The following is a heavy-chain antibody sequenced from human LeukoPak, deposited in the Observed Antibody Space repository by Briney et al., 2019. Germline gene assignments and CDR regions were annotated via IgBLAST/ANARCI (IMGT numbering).Heavy chain of an antibody. CDR2: INHSGST. Sequence: SETLSLTCAVYGGSFTGYYWRWIRQPPGQGLEWIGEINHSGSTKYNPSLESRVTISVDTSKTQFSLTVTSVTAADTAVYYCARHMSVSYDAFDLWGRGTTVTVSS. V-gene: IGHV4-34*01. J-gene: IGHJ3*01. CDR1: GGSFTGYY. CDR3: ARHMSVSYDAFDL. D-gene: IGHD3-10*01.